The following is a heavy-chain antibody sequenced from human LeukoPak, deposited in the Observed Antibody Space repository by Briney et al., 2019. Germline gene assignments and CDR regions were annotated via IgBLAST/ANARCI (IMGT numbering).Heavy chain of an antibody. J-gene: IGHJ6*02. D-gene: IGHD1-14*01. CDR1: GYTFTGYY. V-gene: IGHV1-2*02. CDR3: ASNPDTADYYYYYGMDV. Sequence: ASVKVSCKASGYTFTGYYMHWVRQAPGQGLEWMGWINPNSGGTNYAQKFQGRVTMTRDTSISTAYMELSRLRSDDTAVYFCASNPDTADYYYYYGMDVWGQGTTVTVSS. CDR2: INPNSGGT.